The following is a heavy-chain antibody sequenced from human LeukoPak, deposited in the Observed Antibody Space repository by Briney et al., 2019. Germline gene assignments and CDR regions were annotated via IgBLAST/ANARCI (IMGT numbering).Heavy chain of an antibody. Sequence: KPSETLPLTCAVSGYSISSGYYWGWIRQPPGKGLEWIGSIYHSGSTYYSPSLKSRVTISVDTSKNQFSLKLSSVTAADTAVYYCARHRGSSYGYYYYYYMDVWGKGTTVTVSS. J-gene: IGHJ6*03. CDR2: IYHSGST. CDR3: ARHRGSSYGYYYYYYMDV. CDR1: GYSISSGYY. D-gene: IGHD5-18*01. V-gene: IGHV4-38-2*01.